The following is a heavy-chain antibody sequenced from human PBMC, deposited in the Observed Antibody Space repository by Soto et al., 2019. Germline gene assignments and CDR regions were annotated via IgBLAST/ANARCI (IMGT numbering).Heavy chain of an antibody. D-gene: IGHD2-21*01. CDR1: GVSIRNNHYY. Sequence: SETLSLTCTVSGVSIRNNHYYWGWVRQPPGKGLEWIASISYSGTTYYNPSLKSRVTKSVDTSRNQFSLKLSSVTAADTAVYYCARGPPLLWWSQGTLVTVSS. CDR3: ARGPPLLW. V-gene: IGHV4-39*07. CDR2: ISYSGTT. J-gene: IGHJ4*02.